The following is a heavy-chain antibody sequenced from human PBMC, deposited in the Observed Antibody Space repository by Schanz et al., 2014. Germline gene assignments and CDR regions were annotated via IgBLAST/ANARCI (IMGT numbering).Heavy chain of an antibody. Sequence: QVQLVQSGAEVKKPGASVKVSCKASGYTFTSYGISWVRQAPGQGLEWMGWISPYNGNTNYAQKLQGRVTIPRGTSASTAYMELTSLRSEDTAVYFCARDLTVDTGYVVHYYYCGMDVWGQGTTVAVSS. V-gene: IGHV1-18*01. J-gene: IGHJ6*02. CDR1: GYTFTSYG. D-gene: IGHD5-12*01. CDR3: ARDLTVDTGYVVHYYYCGMDV. CDR2: ISPYNGNT.